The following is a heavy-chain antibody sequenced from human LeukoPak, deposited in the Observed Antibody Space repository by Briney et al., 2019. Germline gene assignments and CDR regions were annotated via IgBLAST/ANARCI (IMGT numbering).Heavy chain of an antibody. CDR3: ARVSAPAGYDFWSGYYNFDY. Sequence: GESLKISCKGSGYSFTSYWIGWVRQMPGKDLEWMGIIYPGDSDTRYSPSFQGRVTISADKSISTAYLQWSSLKASDTAMYYCARVSAPAGYDFWSGYYNFDYWGQGTLVTVSS. CDR1: GYSFTSYW. J-gene: IGHJ4*02. V-gene: IGHV5-51*01. D-gene: IGHD3-3*01. CDR2: IYPGDSDT.